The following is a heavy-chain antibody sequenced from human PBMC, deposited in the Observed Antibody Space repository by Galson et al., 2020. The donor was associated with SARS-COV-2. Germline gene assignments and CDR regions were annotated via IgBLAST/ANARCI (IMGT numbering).Heavy chain of an antibody. J-gene: IGHJ3*02. V-gene: IGHV4-39*01. CDR3: ARPEFGEPNDAFDI. Sequence: ETSETLSLTCTVSGGSISSSSYYWGWIRQPPGKGLEWIGSIYYSGSTYYNPSLKSRVTISVDTSKNQFSLKLSSVTAADTAVYYCARPEFGEPNDAFDIWGQGTMVTVSS. D-gene: IGHD3-10*01. CDR2: IYYSGST. CDR1: GGSISSSSYY.